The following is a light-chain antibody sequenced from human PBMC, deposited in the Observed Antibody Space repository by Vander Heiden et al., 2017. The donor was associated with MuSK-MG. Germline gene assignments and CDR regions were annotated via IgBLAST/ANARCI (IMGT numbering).Light chain of an antibody. Sequence: QAGLTQPPSVSKDLRQTATLTCTGNSNNVGNQGAAWLQHHQGHPPKVLFYRNNNCHSGISERLSASRSGNTASLTITGLQPEDEADYYCSAWDTSLSAWVFGGGTRLTVL. J-gene: IGLJ3*02. CDR3: SAWDTSLSAWV. V-gene: IGLV10-54*01. CDR2: RNN. CDR1: SNNVGNQG.